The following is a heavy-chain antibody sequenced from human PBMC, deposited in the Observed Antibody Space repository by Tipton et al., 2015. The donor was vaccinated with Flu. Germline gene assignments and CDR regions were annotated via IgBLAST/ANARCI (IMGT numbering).Heavy chain of an antibody. J-gene: IGHJ4*02. CDR1: GFSISHHW. CDR3: ARGPSGWYDYFHY. V-gene: IGHV3-74*03. Sequence: GSLRLSCAASGFSISHHWMYWVRQAPGKGLAWASRISFDGSRTTYADSVRGRFTISRDTAKNTVYLQMNSLRVDDTAMYYCARGPSGWYDYFHYWGQGTLVTVSS. D-gene: IGHD6-19*01. CDR2: ISFDGSRT.